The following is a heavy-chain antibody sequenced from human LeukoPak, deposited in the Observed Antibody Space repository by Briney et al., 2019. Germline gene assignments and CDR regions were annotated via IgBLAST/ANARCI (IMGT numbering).Heavy chain of an antibody. CDR3: ATYDYGDYGGSDAFDI. D-gene: IGHD4-17*01. J-gene: IGHJ3*02. Sequence: SQTLSLTRTDSGGSINSGDYYWSWIRQPPGKGLEWIGYIYYSGSTYYNPSLKSRVTISVDTSKNQFSLKLSSETAADTAVYYCATYDYGDYGGSDAFDIWGQGTMVTVSS. CDR2: IYYSGST. CDR1: GGSINSGDYY. V-gene: IGHV4-30-4*08.